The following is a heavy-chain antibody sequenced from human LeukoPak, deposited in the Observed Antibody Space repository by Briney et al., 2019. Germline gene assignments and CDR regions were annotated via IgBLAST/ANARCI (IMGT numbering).Heavy chain of an antibody. Sequence: GGSLRLSCAASGFTFRSYSMNWVRQAPGKGLEWVSYISSSRSTIYYTDSVKGRFTISRDNAKNSLYLQMNSLRAEDTAIYYCARIWYFGDNNWRYFDYWGQGTLVTVSS. D-gene: IGHD1-20*01. CDR2: ISSSRSTI. V-gene: IGHV3-48*01. J-gene: IGHJ4*02. CDR1: GFTFRSYS. CDR3: ARIWYFGDNNWRYFDY.